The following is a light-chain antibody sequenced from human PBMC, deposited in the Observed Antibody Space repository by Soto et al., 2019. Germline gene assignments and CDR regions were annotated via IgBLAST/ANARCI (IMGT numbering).Light chain of an antibody. Sequence: QSVLTQPRSVSGSPGQSVTISCTGTSSDVGGYNYVSWYQQYPGKAPKVIIYDVTKRPSGVPDRFSGSKSGKTASLTISGLQAEDEADYYCCSYAGSYTLVFGGGTKLTVL. J-gene: IGLJ2*01. CDR3: CSYAGSYTLV. V-gene: IGLV2-11*01. CDR1: SSDVGGYNY. CDR2: DVT.